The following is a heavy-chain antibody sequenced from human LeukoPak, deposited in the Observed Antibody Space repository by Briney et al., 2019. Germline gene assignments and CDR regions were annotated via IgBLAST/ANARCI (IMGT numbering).Heavy chain of an antibody. J-gene: IGHJ4*02. Sequence: SETLSLTCTVSGGSISSGGYYWSWIRQHPGKGLEWIGYIYYSGSTYYNPSLKSRVTISADTSKNQFSLKLSSVTAADTAVYYCARTSMTTVTTFDYWGQGTLVTVSS. CDR2: IYYSGST. CDR1: GGSISSGGYY. V-gene: IGHV4-31*03. D-gene: IGHD4-17*01. CDR3: ARTSMTTVTTFDY.